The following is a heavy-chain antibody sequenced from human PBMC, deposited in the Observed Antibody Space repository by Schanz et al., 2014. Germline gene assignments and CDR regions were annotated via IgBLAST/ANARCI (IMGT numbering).Heavy chain of an antibody. D-gene: IGHD2-2*01. J-gene: IGHJ3*01. CDR2: INPIDGST. CDR3: VGGSCSNSGCFDAFDV. CDR1: GYMYTSHF. Sequence: QVQLVQSGAEVEKPGASVTVSCKASGYMYTSHFLHWVRQAPGQGFEWIGLINPIDGSTTYPLRFTGRIPMTRDSSTNTFSMDVSNLGAEDTTVNYRVGGSCSNSGCFDAFDVWGQGTMVTVSS. V-gene: IGHV1-46*01.